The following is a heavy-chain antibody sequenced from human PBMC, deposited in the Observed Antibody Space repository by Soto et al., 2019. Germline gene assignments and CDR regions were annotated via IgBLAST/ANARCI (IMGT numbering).Heavy chain of an antibody. D-gene: IGHD5-18*01. CDR2: IYYDESDK. Sequence: QVQLVESGGGVIQPGRSLRLSCAASGFYLSSSGMHWVRQAPGKGLEWVAVIYYDESDKVYSDSVRGRFTVSKDDSKNTLYLKMTSLRAEDTAMYFCARSRDGYNHGLNSWGQGTLVTVSS. V-gene: IGHV3-33*01. J-gene: IGHJ4*02. CDR1: GFYLSSSG. CDR3: ARSRDGYNHGLNS.